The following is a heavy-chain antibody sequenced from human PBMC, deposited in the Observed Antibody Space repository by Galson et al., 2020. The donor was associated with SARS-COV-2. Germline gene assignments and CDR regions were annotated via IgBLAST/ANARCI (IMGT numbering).Heavy chain of an antibody. CDR2: ISYDGSNK. Sequence: GESLKTSCAASGFTFSSYAMHWVRQAPGKGLEWVAVISYDGSNKYYADPVKGRFTISRDNSKNTLYLQMNSLRAEDTAVYYCARDRIGELLQDYWGQGTLVTVSS. J-gene: IGHJ4*02. V-gene: IGHV3-30*04. D-gene: IGHD3-10*01. CDR3: ARDRIGELLQDY. CDR1: GFTFSSYA.